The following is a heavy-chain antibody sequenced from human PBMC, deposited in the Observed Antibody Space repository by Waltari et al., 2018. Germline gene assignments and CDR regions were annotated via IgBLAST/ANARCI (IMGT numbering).Heavy chain of an antibody. D-gene: IGHD4-4*01. CDR1: GFTFADYA. V-gene: IGHV3-9*01. J-gene: IGHJ6*02. CDR2: ISRNSDRI. Sequence: EVQLVESGGGLVQPGRSLRLSCAASGFTFADYAMHWVRQAPGKGRGWVSGISRNSDRIGYADSVKGRFTISRDNAKNSLYLQMNSLRAEDTALYFCAKDGTTLKNYYGLDVWGQGTTVTVSS. CDR3: AKDGTTLKNYYGLDV.